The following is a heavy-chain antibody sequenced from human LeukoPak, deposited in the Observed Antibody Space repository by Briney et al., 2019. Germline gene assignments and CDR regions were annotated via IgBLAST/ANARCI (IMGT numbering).Heavy chain of an antibody. CDR2: ISTSNT. CDR3: AKDEQLRGLLGSYFDY. Sequence: GGSLRLSCAASGFTFSSYSMNWVRQAPGKGLEWLSHISTSNTYYADSVKGRFTISRDNAKNSLYLQMNSLRGEDTAVYYCAKDEQLRGLLGSYFDYWGQGTLVTVSS. CDR1: GFTFSSYS. D-gene: IGHD6-6*01. V-gene: IGHV3-21*05. J-gene: IGHJ4*02.